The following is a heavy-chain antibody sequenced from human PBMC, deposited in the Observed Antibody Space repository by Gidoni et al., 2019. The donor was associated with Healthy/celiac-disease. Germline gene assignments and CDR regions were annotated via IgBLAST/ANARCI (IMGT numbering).Heavy chain of an antibody. CDR2: IKKDGSEK. CDR1: GFTFSSYW. CDR3: ARDIDGYCSSTSCYTPFDY. J-gene: IGHJ4*02. D-gene: IGHD2-2*02. Sequence: EAQLVESGGGLVQPGGSLRLSCAASGFTFSSYWMSWVRQDPGKGLEWLAKIKKDGSEKYYVDSVKGRFTISRDNAKNSLYLQMNSLRAEDTAVYYCARDIDGYCSSTSCYTPFDYWGQGTLVTVSS. V-gene: IGHV3-7*01.